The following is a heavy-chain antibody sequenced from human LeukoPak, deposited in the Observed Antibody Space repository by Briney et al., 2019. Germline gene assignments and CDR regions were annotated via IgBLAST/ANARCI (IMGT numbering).Heavy chain of an antibody. V-gene: IGHV4-31*03. CDR3: ARGGNYGSGGSEWAANWFDP. D-gene: IGHD3-10*01. Sequence: SETLSLTCTVSGGSISSGGYYWSWIRQHPGKGLEWIGYIYYSGSTYYNPSLKSRVTISVDTSKNQFSLKLSSVTAADTAVYYCARGGNYGSGGSEWAANWFDPWGQGTLVTVSS. CDR1: GGSISSGGYY. CDR2: IYYSGST. J-gene: IGHJ5*02.